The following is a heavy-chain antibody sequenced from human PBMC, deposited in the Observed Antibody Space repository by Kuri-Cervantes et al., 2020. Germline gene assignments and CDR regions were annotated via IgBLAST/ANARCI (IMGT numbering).Heavy chain of an antibody. J-gene: IGHJ6*02. V-gene: IGHV3-30*03. D-gene: IGHD2-2*01. CDR2: TSYDGSNK. CDR1: GFTFSSYG. CDR3: ARDLRYCSSTSCFAFYGMDV. Sequence: GESLKISCAASGFTFSSYGMHWVRQAPGKGLEWVAVTSYDGSNKYYADSVKGRFTISRDNSKNTLYLQMNSLRAEDTAVYYCARDLRYCSSTSCFAFYGMDVWGQGTTVTVSS.